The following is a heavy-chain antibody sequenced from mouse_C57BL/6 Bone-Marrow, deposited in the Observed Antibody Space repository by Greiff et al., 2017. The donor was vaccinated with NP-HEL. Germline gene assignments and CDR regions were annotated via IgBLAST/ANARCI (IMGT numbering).Heavy chain of an antibody. V-gene: IGHV10-1*01. CDR1: GFSFNTYA. CDR2: IRSKSNNYAT. J-gene: IGHJ1*03. CDR3: VRHRFNWYFDV. Sequence: EVKLQESGGGLVQPKGSLKLSCAASGFSFNTYAMNWVRQAPGKGLEWVARIRSKSNNYATYYADSVKDRFTISRDDSESMLYLQMNNLKTEDTAMYYCVRHRFNWYFDVWGTGTTVTVSS.